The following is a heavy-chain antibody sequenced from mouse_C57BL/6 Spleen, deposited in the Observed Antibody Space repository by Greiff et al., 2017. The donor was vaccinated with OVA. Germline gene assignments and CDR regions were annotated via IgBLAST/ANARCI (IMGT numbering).Heavy chain of an antibody. CDR3: TRVRSCAMDY. Sequence: VQLQQPGAELVRPGSSVKLSCKASGYTFTSYWMHWVKQRPIQGLEWIGNIDPSDSETHYNQKFKDKATLTVDKSSSTAYMQLSSLTSEDSAVYYGTRVRSCAMDYWGQGTSVTVSS. J-gene: IGHJ4*01. CDR1: GYTFTSYW. V-gene: IGHV1-52*01. CDR2: IDPSDSET.